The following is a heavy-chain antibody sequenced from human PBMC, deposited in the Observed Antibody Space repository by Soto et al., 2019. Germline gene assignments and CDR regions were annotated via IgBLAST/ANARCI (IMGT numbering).Heavy chain of an antibody. D-gene: IGHD3-3*01. J-gene: IGHJ4*02. Sequence: PSETLSLTCTVSGGSISSSSYYWVWIRQPPGKGLEWIGSIYYSGSTYYNPSLKSRVTISVDTSKNQFSLKLSSVTAADTAVYYCARTPYRAYYDFWSGYFPGYWGQGTLVTVSS. CDR1: GGSISSSSYY. CDR3: ARTPYRAYYDFWSGYFPGY. V-gene: IGHV4-39*01. CDR2: IYYSGST.